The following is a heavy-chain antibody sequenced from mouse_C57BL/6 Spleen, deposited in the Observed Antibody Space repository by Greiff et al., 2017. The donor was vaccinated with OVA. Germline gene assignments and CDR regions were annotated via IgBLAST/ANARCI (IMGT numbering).Heavy chain of an antibody. CDR3: ARDYYD. CDR2: IDPSDSST. Sequence: QVQLQQPGAELVKPGASVKLSCKASGYTFTSYWMQWVKQRPGQGLEWIGEIDPSDSSTNYNQKFKGKATLTVDTSSSTAYMQLSSLTSEDSAVDYCARDYYDWGQGTTLTVSS. V-gene: IGHV1-50*01. J-gene: IGHJ2*01. D-gene: IGHD1-1*01. CDR1: GYTFTSYW.